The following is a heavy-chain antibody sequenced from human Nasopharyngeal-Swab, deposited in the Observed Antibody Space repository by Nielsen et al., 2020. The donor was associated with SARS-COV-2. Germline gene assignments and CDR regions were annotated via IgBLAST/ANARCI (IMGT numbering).Heavy chain of an antibody. D-gene: IGHD3-10*01. CDR3: AKDHFYDSGSYDRLYFDF. J-gene: IGHJ4*02. CDR2: FSYDGSKR. V-gene: IGHV3-30*18. CDR1: GFTLSDYA. Sequence: GGSLRLACAAVGFTLSDYAMHWVRQAPGKGLEWVALFSYDGSKRYFADSMKGRFSISRDNIKNILYLQMDSLRADDTAVYYCAKDHFYDSGSYDRLYFDFWGQGTLVTVSS.